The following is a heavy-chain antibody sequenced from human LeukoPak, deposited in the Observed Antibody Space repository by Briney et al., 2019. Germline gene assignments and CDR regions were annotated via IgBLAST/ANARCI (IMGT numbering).Heavy chain of an antibody. CDR1: GGPFSGYY. Sequence: SETLSLTCAVYGGPFSGYYWSWIRQPPGKGREWIGEINHSGSTNYNPSLKSRVTISVDTSKNQFSLKLSSVTAADTAVYYCARGRYCSSTSCAFDYWGQGTLVTVSS. CDR3: ARGRYCSSTSCAFDY. V-gene: IGHV4-34*01. D-gene: IGHD2-2*01. J-gene: IGHJ4*02. CDR2: INHSGST.